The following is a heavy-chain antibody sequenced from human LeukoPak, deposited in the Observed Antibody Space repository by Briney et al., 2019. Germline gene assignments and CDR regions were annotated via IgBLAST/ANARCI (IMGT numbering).Heavy chain of an antibody. Sequence: SETLSLTCAVYGGSFSAYYWSWIRQSPGKGLEWIAEINHRGDTNYNPSVKSRVSISVDTSKNQFSLKVTSLTAADTAVYYCARGPTISETGYFDYWGQGTLVIVSA. CDR1: GGSFSAYY. J-gene: IGHJ4*03. CDR2: INHRGDT. V-gene: IGHV4-34*01. D-gene: IGHD1-1*01. CDR3: ARGPTISETGYFDY.